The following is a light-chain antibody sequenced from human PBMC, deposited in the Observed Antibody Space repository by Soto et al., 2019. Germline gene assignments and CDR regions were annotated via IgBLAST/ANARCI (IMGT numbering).Light chain of an antibody. V-gene: IGLV2-14*03. CDR3: SSYTSNNTHV. J-gene: IGLJ1*01. CDR1: SNDVGGFNY. CDR2: DVS. Sequence: QSVLAQPASVSGSPGQSITISCTGTSNDVGGFNYVSWYQQYPGKAPKLLIYDVSNRPSGVSNRFSGSKSGNTASLTISGLQAEDEADYYCSSYTSNNTHVFGTGTKVTVL.